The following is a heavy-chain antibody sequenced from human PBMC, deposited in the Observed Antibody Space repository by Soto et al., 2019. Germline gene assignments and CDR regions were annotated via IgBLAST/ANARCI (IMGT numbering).Heavy chain of an antibody. D-gene: IGHD2-15*01. CDR3: ASLGYCSGGSCYSDPYYYYGMDV. CDR2: IIPLFGTA. Sequence: QVQLVQSGAEVKKPGSSVKVSCKASGGTFSSYAISWVRQAPGQGLEWMGGIIPLFGTANYAQKFQGRVTITADESTSTAYMELSSLRSEDTAVYYCASLGYCSGGSCYSDPYYYYGMDVWGQGTTVTVSS. V-gene: IGHV1-69*01. CDR1: GGTFSSYA. J-gene: IGHJ6*02.